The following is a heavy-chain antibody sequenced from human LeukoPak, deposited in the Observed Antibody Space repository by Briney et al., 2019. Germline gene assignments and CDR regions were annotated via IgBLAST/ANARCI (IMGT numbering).Heavy chain of an antibody. D-gene: IGHD3-22*01. CDR3: AREPGSYDSNGYLTGYFDY. Sequence: GGSLRLSCAASGFTVSSNYMSWVRQAPGKGLEWVSVIYSGGSTYYADSVKGRFTISRDNSKNTLYLQMNSLRAEDTAVYYCAREPGSYDSNGYLTGYFDYWGQGTLVTVSS. CDR1: GFTVSSNY. CDR2: IYSGGST. V-gene: IGHV3-66*02. J-gene: IGHJ4*02.